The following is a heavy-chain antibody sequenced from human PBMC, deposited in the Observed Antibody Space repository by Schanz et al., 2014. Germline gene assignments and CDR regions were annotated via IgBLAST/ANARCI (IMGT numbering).Heavy chain of an antibody. Sequence: EVQLVESGGALVQPGGSLRLSCSASGFTFSTYAMSWVRQAPGKGLEWVSAINGNGGITYYADPVKGRFTISRDNSKNTLFLQMSSLKAEDTAVYYCARDGDFDYWGQGTLXTVSS. CDR2: INGNGGIT. CDR3: ARDGDFDY. J-gene: IGHJ4*02. CDR1: GFTFSTYA. V-gene: IGHV3-23*04.